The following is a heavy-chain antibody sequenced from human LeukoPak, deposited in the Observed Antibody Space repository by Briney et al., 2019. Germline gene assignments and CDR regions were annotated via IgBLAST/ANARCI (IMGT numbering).Heavy chain of an antibody. Sequence: ASVKVSCKASGYTFTSYYMHWVRQAPGQGLEWMGIINPSGGSTSYAQKFQGRVTMTRDMSTSTVHMELSSLRSEDTAVYYCAREAMVRGPRDAFDIWGQGTMVTVSS. CDR1: GYTFTSYY. V-gene: IGHV1-46*01. CDR2: INPSGGST. CDR3: AREAMVRGPRDAFDI. D-gene: IGHD3-10*01. J-gene: IGHJ3*02.